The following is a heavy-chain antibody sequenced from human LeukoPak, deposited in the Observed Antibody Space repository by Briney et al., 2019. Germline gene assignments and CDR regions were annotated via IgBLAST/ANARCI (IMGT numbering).Heavy chain of an antibody. V-gene: IGHV1-46*01. J-gene: IGHJ6*03. Sequence: ASVKVSCEASGYTLTRYYMHWVRQAPGQGLEWMGIINPSGGSTRYAERFQGRVTMTRDMSTSTVYMELSSLRSEDTAVYYCARGDVIVVVAATMDYYYMDVWGKGTTVTVSS. CDR1: GYTLTRYY. D-gene: IGHD2-15*01. CDR3: ARGDVIVVVAATMDYYYMDV. CDR2: INPSGGST.